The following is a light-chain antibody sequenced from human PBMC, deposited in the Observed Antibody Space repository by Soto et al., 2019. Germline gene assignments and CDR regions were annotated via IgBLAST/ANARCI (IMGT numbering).Light chain of an antibody. J-gene: IGKJ4*01. V-gene: IGKV2-28*01. CDR3: MQALQTPLT. CDR2: LGS. Sequence: EIVMTQSPLSLPVTPGEPASISCRSSQSLLHSNGYNYLDWYMQKPGQSPHLLIYLGSNRASGVPDRFSGSGSGTDFTLKISRVEAEDVGVYYCMQALQTPLTFGGGTKV. CDR1: QSLLHSNGYNY.